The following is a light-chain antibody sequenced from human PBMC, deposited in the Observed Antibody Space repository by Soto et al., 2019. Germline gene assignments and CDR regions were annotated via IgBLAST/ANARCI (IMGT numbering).Light chain of an antibody. Sequence: EDVLTQSPGTLSLSPGERVTLSCRASQSVASSYLAWYQQKPGRAPRLLFYSASSRATGIPDRFSGSGSGTDFTLTISRLEPEDFVVYYCHHFGSLPETFGQGTNVE. V-gene: IGKV3-20*01. CDR3: HHFGSLPET. CDR2: SAS. J-gene: IGKJ1*01. CDR1: QSVASSY.